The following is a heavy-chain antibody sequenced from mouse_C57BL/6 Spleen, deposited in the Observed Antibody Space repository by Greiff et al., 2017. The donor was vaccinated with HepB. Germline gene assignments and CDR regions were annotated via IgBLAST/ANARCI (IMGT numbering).Heavy chain of an antibody. J-gene: IGHJ3*01. Sequence: VQLQQSGPELVKPGASVKISCKASGYAFSSSWMNWVKQRPGKGLEWIGRIYPGDGDTNYNGKFKGKATLTADKSSSTAYMQLSSLASEDSAVYFCARSIAYWGQGTLVTVSA. CDR1: GYAFSSSW. CDR2: IYPGDGDT. V-gene: IGHV1-82*01. CDR3: ARSIAY.